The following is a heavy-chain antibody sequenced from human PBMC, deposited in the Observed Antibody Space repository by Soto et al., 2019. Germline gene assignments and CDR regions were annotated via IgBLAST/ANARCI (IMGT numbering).Heavy chain of an antibody. CDR3: ARGVWGPPFDF. J-gene: IGHJ4*02. CDR1: GYTFTHYD. V-gene: IGHV1-8*01. D-gene: IGHD3-16*01. CDR2: MNANTGNT. Sequence: QVQLVQSGADMKKPGASVKVSCKASGYTFTHYDINWVRQATGQGLEWMGWMNANTGNTGFAQKFQDRVTMTRNTSISTAYMELSSLRSEDTALYFCARGVWGPPFDFWGQGTPVTVSS.